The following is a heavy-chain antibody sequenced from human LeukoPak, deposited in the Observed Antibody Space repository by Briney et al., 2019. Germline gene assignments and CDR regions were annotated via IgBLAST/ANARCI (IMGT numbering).Heavy chain of an antibody. D-gene: IGHD1-1*01. CDR3: ARSKTTRSKEDWFDP. Sequence: ASVKVSCKASGYTFTTYDINWVRQAPGQGLEWMGWVNPNRGTTGYAQSFQGRVTMTRETSISTVYMELSNLRSEDTAVYYCARSKTTRSKEDWFDPWGQGTLVTVSS. V-gene: IGHV1-8*01. CDR2: VNPNRGTT. CDR1: GYTFTTYD. J-gene: IGHJ5*02.